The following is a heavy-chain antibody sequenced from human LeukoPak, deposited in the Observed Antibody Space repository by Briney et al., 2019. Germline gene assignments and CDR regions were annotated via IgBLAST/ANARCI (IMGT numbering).Heavy chain of an antibody. CDR1: GFSFSSYG. V-gene: IGHV3-23*01. J-gene: IGHJ2*01. D-gene: IGHD1-26*01. CDR2: FSSSGVST. CDR3: AKEGVQTPSDWYFDL. Sequence: GGTLRLSCAASGFSFSSYGMSWVRQAPGKGLEWVSSFSSSGVSTYYADSVKGRFTISRDNPKKILYLQMKSLRAEDTAVYYCAKEGVQTPSDWYFDLWGRGTLVTVSS.